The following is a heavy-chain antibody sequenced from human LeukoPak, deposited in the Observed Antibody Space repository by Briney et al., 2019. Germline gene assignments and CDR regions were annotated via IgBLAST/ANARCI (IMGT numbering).Heavy chain of an antibody. CDR3: ARVLQQWHQRGWFDS. Sequence: RASVKVSCKASGYTFTGYYMHWVRQAPGQGLEWMGWINPNSGGTNYAQKFQGRVTMTRDTSISTAYMELSRLRSDDTAVYYCARVLQQWHQRGWFDSWGQGTLVTVSS. J-gene: IGHJ5*01. V-gene: IGHV1-2*02. D-gene: IGHD6-19*01. CDR2: INPNSGGT. CDR1: GYTFTGYY.